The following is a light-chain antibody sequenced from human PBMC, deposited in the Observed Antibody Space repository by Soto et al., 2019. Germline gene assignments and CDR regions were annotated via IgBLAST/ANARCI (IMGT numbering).Light chain of an antibody. CDR1: QSISSW. Sequence: DIQMTQSPSTLSASVGDRVTITCRASQSISSWLAWYQQKPGKAPKLLIYDASSLESGVPSRFSGSGSGTEFTPTISSLQPDDFATYYCQQYNSYSCTFGQGTKV. J-gene: IGKJ1*01. CDR2: DAS. CDR3: QQYNSYSCT. V-gene: IGKV1-5*01.